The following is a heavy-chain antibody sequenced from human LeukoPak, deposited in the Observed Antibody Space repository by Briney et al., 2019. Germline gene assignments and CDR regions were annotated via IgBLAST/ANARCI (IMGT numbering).Heavy chain of an antibody. CDR1: GFTFSSYE. J-gene: IGHJ4*02. D-gene: IGHD1-26*01. Sequence: QPGGSPRLSCAASGFTFSSYEMNWVRQAPGKGLEWVSYISSSGSTIYYADSVKGRFTISRDNAKNSLYLQMNSLRAEDTAVYYCARSRYSGSYTRDFDYWGQGTLVTVSS. CDR2: ISSSGSTI. CDR3: ARSRYSGSYTRDFDY. V-gene: IGHV3-48*03.